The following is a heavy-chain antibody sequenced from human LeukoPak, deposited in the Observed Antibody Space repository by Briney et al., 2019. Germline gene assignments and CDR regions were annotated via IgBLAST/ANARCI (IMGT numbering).Heavy chain of an antibody. CDR2: IYDSGTT. CDR3: AGRRSSGWYAY. D-gene: IGHD6-19*01. V-gene: IGHV3-53*01. Sequence: PGGSLRLSCATSGFTLSSNYMSWVRQAPGKGLEWVSVIYDSGTTYYADSVKGRFLIFRDSSKITVDLQMNSLRVEDTAVYYCAGRRSSGWYAYWGQGTLVTVSS. J-gene: IGHJ4*02. CDR1: GFTLSSNY.